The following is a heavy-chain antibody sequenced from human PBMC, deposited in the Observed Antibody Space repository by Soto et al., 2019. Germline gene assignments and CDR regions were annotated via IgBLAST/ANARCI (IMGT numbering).Heavy chain of an antibody. V-gene: IGHV3-23*01. CDR1: GFTFISYA. D-gene: IGHD5-12*01. J-gene: IGHJ4*02. CDR3: AKGGGYSYVPSGGYDYDY. Sequence: TGGSLRLSRAASGFTFISYAMIWVRQSPGEGLECVSAISGSFGSTYYADSVRGRFTISRDNSKNTLYLQMNSLRAEDTAVYYCAKGGGYSYVPSGGYDYDYWGQGTLVTVSS. CDR2: ISGSFGST.